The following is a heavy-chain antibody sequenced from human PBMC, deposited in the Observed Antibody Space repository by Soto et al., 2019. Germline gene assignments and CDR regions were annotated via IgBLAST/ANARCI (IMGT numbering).Heavy chain of an antibody. CDR2: IYYSGST. Sequence: QVQLQESGPGLVKPSQTLSLTCTVSGGSISSGGYYWSWIRQHPGKGLEWIGYIYYSGSTYYNPSLKSRVTISVDTSKNQFSLKLSSVTAADTAVYYCARETPFGAVAGTGGFDYWGQGTLVTVSS. CDR1: GGSISSGGYY. J-gene: IGHJ4*02. D-gene: IGHD6-19*01. CDR3: ARETPFGAVAGTGGFDY. V-gene: IGHV4-31*03.